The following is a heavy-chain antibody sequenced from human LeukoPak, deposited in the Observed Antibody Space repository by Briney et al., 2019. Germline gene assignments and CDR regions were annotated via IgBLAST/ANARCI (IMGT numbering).Heavy chain of an antibody. V-gene: IGHV4-39*02. CDR1: GGSISSSSYY. CDR3: ARERARDGNYHFDY. J-gene: IGHJ4*02. CDR2: IYYSGST. D-gene: IGHD5-24*01. Sequence: PSETLSLTCTVSGGSISSSSYYWGWIRQPPGKGLEWIGSIYYSGSTYYNPSLKSRVTISVDTSKNQFSLKLSSVTAADTAVYYCARERARDGNYHFDYWGQGTLVTVSS.